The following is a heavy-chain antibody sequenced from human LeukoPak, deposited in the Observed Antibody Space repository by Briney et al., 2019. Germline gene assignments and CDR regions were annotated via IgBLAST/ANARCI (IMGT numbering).Heavy chain of an antibody. Sequence: SETLSLTCTVSVDSISTSKSYWGWIREPPGKGLEWIGSIYYSGNTYYNASLKSRVTISVDTSKNQFSLRLTSVTAADTAVYYCATGDISGYYPFDYWGQGTLVTVSS. CDR3: ATGDISGYYPFDY. V-gene: IGHV4-39*07. J-gene: IGHJ4*02. D-gene: IGHD3-3*01. CDR1: VDSISTSKSY. CDR2: IYYSGNT.